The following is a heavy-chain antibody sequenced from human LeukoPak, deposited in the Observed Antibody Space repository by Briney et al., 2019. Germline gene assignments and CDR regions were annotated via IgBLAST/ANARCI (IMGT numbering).Heavy chain of an antibody. CDR1: GFTFSSYG. D-gene: IGHD3-3*01. CDR3: ASSQGADFWSGYYPSY. CDR2: ISSSSSTI. Sequence: GGSLRLSCSASGFTFSSYGMHWVRQAPGKGLGWVSYISSSSSTIYYADSVKGRFTISRDNAKNSLYLQMNSLRAEDTAVYYCASSQGADFWSGYYPSYWGQGTLVTVSS. V-gene: IGHV3-48*01. J-gene: IGHJ4*02.